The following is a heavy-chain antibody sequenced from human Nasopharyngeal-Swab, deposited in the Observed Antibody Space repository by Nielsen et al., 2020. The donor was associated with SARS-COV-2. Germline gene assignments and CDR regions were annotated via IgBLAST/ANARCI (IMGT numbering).Heavy chain of an antibody. CDR3: AKGGTAHYYFDY. J-gene: IGHJ4*02. CDR2: ITTSGTNT. CDR1: GFTFSSYA. V-gene: IGHV3-23*01. Sequence: GESLKISCAASGFTFSSYAMTWVRQAPGRGLEWVSSITTSGTNTYFPDSVKGRFTISRDTSKNTLYLQMNSLRAEDTAIYYCAKGGTAHYYFDYWAQGTLVTVSS. D-gene: IGHD2-21*02.